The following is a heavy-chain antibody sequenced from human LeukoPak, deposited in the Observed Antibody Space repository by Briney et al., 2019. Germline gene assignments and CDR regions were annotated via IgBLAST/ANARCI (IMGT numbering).Heavy chain of an antibody. CDR2: ITSSSTTT. CDR3: ARYGDGYSNPFDY. Sequence: GGSLRLSCATSGFTFTSHSMNWVRQAPGKGLEWVSFITSSSTTTYYADSVKGRFTISRDNAKNSLYLQMNSLRDEDTAAYYCARYGDGYSNPFDYWGQGTLVTVSS. V-gene: IGHV3-48*02. J-gene: IGHJ4*02. D-gene: IGHD5-24*01. CDR1: GFTFTSHS.